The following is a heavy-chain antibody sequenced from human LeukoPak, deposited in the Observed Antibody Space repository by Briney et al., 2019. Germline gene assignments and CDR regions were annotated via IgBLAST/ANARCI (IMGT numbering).Heavy chain of an antibody. Sequence: GGTLRLSCAASGFTFSTYWMTWVRQAPGKGLERVANINQDGSEKYYVDSVKGRFTVSRDNAKNSLFLQMNNLRAEDTAVYYCARPFNSAWAQDAYDIWGQGTMVTVFS. CDR2: INQDGSEK. CDR1: GFTFSTYW. V-gene: IGHV3-7*01. CDR3: ARPFNSAWAQDAYDI. J-gene: IGHJ3*02. D-gene: IGHD6-19*01.